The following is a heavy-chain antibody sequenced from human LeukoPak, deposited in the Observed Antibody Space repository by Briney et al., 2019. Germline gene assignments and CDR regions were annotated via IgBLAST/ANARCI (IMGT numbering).Heavy chain of an antibody. V-gene: IGHV4-4*07. D-gene: IGHD6-13*01. CDR1: GGSISSYY. J-gene: IGHJ5*02. CDR3: GRRLSAAGTRYFMHLWPENPTVRVP. Sequence: SETLSLTCAVSGGSISSYYWSWIRQPAGKGLEWIGRIYNSGSTNYNPYLKSRVNISVDRSKNQFSLKLSSVDAAGQAVYLCGRRLSAAGTRYFMHLWPENPTVRVPW. CDR2: IYNSGST.